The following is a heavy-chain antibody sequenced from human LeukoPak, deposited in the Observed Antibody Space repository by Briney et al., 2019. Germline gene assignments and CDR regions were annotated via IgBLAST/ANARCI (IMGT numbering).Heavy chain of an antibody. J-gene: IGHJ6*02. CDR3: ASLMGREYSSSSPLGMDV. D-gene: IGHD6-6*01. CDR2: IYPGDSDT. Sequence: GESLKISCKGSGSSFTSYWIGWVRQLPGKGLEWMGIIYPGDSDTRYSPSFQGQVTISADKSISTAYLQWSSLKASDTAMYYCASLMGREYSSSSPLGMDVWGQGTTVTVSS. V-gene: IGHV5-51*01. CDR1: GSSFTSYW.